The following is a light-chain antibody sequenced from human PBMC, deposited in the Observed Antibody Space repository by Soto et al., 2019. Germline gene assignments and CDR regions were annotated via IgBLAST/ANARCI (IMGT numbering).Light chain of an antibody. CDR2: AAS. CDR3: QQLNDYPIT. CDR1: QGISSY. J-gene: IGKJ5*01. Sequence: IQLTQSPSSLSASVGDRVTITCRASQGISSYLGWYQQKPGKAPKLLNYAASTLRSGVPSRFSGSGSGTDFTLTISSLHPEDFATYYCQQLNDYPITFGQGTRLEIK. V-gene: IGKV1-9*01.